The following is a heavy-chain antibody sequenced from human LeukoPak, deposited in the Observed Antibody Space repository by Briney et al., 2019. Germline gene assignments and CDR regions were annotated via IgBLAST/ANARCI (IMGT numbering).Heavy chain of an antibody. Sequence: GASVKVSCKASGYTFTGYYMHWVRQAPGQGLEWMGWINPNSGGTNYAQKFQGRVTMTRDTSISTAYMELSRLRSDDTAVYYCARGRFVVVPAASYYGMDVWGQGTTVTVSS. V-gene: IGHV1-2*02. CDR1: GYTFTGYY. D-gene: IGHD2-2*01. CDR2: INPNSGGT. J-gene: IGHJ6*02. CDR3: ARGRFVVVPAASYYGMDV.